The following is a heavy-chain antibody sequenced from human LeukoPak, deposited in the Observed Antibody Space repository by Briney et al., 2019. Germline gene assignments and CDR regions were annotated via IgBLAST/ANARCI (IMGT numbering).Heavy chain of an antibody. Sequence: PGGSLRLSCAASGFNVSNNYISWVRQAPGKGLEWVSVIYSGGSTKYADSVKARFTISRDISKNTVYLQINSLRVDDTAVYYCARATLDNWGQGTLVTVSS. CDR1: GFNVSNNY. J-gene: IGHJ4*02. V-gene: IGHV3-53*01. CDR3: ARATLDN. CDR2: IYSGGST.